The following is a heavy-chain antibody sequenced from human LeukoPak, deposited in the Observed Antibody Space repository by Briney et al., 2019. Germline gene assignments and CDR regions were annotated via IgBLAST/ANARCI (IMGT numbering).Heavy chain of an antibody. D-gene: IGHD2-8*01. CDR1: GGSISSSSYY. CDR3: ARRMDWFDP. V-gene: IGHV4-39*07. J-gene: IGHJ5*02. Sequence: LETLSLTCTVSGGSISSSSYYWGWIRQPPGKGLEWIGGIYYSGSTYYNPSLKSRVTISVDTSKNQFSLKLSSVTAADTAVYYCARRMDWFDPWGQGTLVTVSS. CDR2: IYYSGST.